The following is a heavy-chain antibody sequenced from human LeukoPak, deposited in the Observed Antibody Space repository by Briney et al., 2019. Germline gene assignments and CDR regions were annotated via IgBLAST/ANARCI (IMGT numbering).Heavy chain of an antibody. D-gene: IGHD5-18*01. Sequence: SETLSLTCTVSGGSISSSSYYWGWIRQPPGKGLEWIGSIYYSGSTYYNPSLKSRVTISVDTSKNQFSLRLSFVTAADTAVYYCARSLDTAMVGYWGQGTLVTVSS. CDR3: ARSLDTAMVGY. V-gene: IGHV4-39*01. CDR2: IYYSGST. J-gene: IGHJ4*02. CDR1: GGSISSSSYY.